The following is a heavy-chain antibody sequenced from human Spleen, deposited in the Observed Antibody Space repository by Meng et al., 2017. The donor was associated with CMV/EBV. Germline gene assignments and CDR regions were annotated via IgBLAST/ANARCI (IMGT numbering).Heavy chain of an antibody. CDR3: ARVFSTGYHYFDY. D-gene: IGHD6-19*01. CDR1: GFTFSSYD. J-gene: IGHJ4*02. CDR2: IGGSGDNT. Sequence: AASGFTFSSYDMHWVRQAPGKGLEWVSTIGGSGDNTYYTDSVYGRFTISRDNSRNTLFLQMSSLRGEDTAVYYCARVFSTGYHYFDYWGQGTLVTVSS. V-gene: IGHV3-23*01.